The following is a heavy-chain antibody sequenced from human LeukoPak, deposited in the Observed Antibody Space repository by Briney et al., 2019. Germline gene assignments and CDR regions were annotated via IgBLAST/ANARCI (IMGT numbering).Heavy chain of an antibody. Sequence: GGSLRLSCAASGFTFSSYAMNWVRQAPGTGLEWVSAISVSGGSTYYADSVKGRFTISRDNSKNTLYLQMNSLRAEDTAVYYCAKDGYYCDSSGCSSPTPWSDYWGQGTLVTVPS. V-gene: IGHV3-23*01. CDR1: GFTFSSYA. CDR3: AKDGYYCDSSGCSSPTPWSDY. D-gene: IGHD3-22*01. CDR2: ISVSGGST. J-gene: IGHJ4*02.